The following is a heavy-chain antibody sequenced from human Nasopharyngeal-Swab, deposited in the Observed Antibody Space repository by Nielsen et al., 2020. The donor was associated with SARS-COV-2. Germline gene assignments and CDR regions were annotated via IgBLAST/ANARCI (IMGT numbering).Heavy chain of an antibody. Sequence: VRQMPGKGLEWMGIIYPGDSYTNYSPSFQGHVTISADKSISTAYLQWSSLKASDTAMYYCARGQGLTGWFDPWGQGTLVTVSS. V-gene: IGHV5-10-1*01. D-gene: IGHD3-10*01. CDR3: ARGQGLTGWFDP. J-gene: IGHJ5*02. CDR2: IYPGDSYT.